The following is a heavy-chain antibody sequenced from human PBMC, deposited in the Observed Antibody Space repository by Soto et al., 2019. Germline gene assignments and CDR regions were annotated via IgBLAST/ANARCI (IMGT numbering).Heavy chain of an antibody. CDR2: IYVTGAV. J-gene: IGHJ5*02. Sequence: SETLSLTCSVSGAALNSGNYYWSWTRQVPGKGLEWIGHIYVTGAVDYNPSLRDRITISQDTSERQFSLNLRLVTAADTAVYYCARLRIATNNYKWFDPWGQGTLVTVSS. CDR3: ARLRIATNNYKWFDP. D-gene: IGHD2-21*01. V-gene: IGHV4-31*03. CDR1: GAALNSGNYY.